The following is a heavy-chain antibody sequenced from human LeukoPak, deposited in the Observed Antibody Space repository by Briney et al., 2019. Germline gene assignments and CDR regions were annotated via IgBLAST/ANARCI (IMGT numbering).Heavy chain of an antibody. D-gene: IGHD5-18*01. CDR1: GFTFSSYE. CDR2: ISSSGSTI. Sequence: PGGSLRLSCAASGFTFSSYEMNWVRQAPGKGLEWVSYISSSGSTIYYADSVKGRFTISRDNAKNSLYLQMNSLRAEDTAVYYCARQSGYSYGFDYWGQGTLVTVSS. V-gene: IGHV3-48*03. CDR3: ARQSGYSYGFDY. J-gene: IGHJ4*02.